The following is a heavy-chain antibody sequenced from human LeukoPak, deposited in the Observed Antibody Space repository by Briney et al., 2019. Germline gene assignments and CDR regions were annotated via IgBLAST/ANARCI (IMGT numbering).Heavy chain of an antibody. CDR3: ARGGMSGHHPVDY. CDR1: GYTPTELS. D-gene: IGHD3-3*01. V-gene: IGHV1-24*01. Sequence: GASVKVSCKVSGYTPTELSMHWVRQAPGKGLEWMGGFDPEDGETIYAQKLQGRVTMTTDTSTSTAYMELRSLRSDDTAVYYCARGGMSGHHPVDYWGQGTLVTVSS. J-gene: IGHJ4*02. CDR2: FDPEDGET.